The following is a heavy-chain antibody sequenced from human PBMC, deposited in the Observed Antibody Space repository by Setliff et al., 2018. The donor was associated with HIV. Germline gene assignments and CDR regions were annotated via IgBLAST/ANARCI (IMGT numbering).Heavy chain of an antibody. CDR2: IFHTGNT. D-gene: IGHD3-22*01. CDR1: GGSITSNDYY. Sequence: SETLSLTCTVSGGSITSNDYYWGWIRQPPGKGLEWIGTIFHTGNTYYSPSLKSRVTLLVDTSKNQFSLKLNSVSAADTAVYYCARRPSPYYYYDSSGYSGGNVDYWGRGTLVTVSS. CDR3: ARRPSPYYYYDSSGYSGGNVDY. V-gene: IGHV4-39*07. J-gene: IGHJ4*02.